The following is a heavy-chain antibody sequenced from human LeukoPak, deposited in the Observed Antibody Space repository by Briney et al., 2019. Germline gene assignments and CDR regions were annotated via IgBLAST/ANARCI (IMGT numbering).Heavy chain of an antibody. CDR1: GFPFSSYE. J-gene: IGHJ4*02. D-gene: IGHD3-3*01. CDR3: VRGARHDDLWSGYFFDY. V-gene: IGHV3-48*03. CDR2: ISSSGSTI. Sequence: GGSLRLSCAASGFPFSSYEMNWVRQAPGKGLEWVSYISSSGSTIYYADSVKGRFTISRDNAKNTLYLHMSSLRAEDTAIYYCVRGARHDDLWSGYFFDYWGQGTLVTVSS.